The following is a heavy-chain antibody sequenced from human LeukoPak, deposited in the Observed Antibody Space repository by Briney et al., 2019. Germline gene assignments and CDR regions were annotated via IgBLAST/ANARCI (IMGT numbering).Heavy chain of an antibody. J-gene: IGHJ4*02. CDR2: INTDGSST. CDR1: GFTFSSYW. Sequence: QPGGSLRLSCAASGFTFSSYWMHWVRQAPGKGLVWVSRINTDGSSTSYADSVKGRFTISRDNAKNTLYLQMNSLRAEDTAVYYCARVPSGAMVAPDYWGQGTLVTVSS. D-gene: IGHD4/OR15-4a*01. CDR3: ARVPSGAMVAPDY. V-gene: IGHV3-74*01.